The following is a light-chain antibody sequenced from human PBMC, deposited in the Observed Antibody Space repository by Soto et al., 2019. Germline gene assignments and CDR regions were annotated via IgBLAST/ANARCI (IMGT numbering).Light chain of an antibody. CDR1: QSVSSN. CDR2: GAS. J-gene: IGKJ1*01. Sequence: EIVMTQSPATLSVSPGERATLSCRAGQSVSSNLAWYQQKPGQAPRLLIYGASTRATGIPARFSGSGSGTEFTLTISSLQSEDFAVYYCQQYNNWPAITFGQGTKVDI. CDR3: QQYNNWPAIT. V-gene: IGKV3D-15*01.